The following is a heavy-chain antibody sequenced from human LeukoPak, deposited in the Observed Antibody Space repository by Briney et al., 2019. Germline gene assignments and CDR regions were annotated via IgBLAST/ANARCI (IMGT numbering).Heavy chain of an antibody. J-gene: IGHJ4*02. D-gene: IGHD2-2*02. CDR3: AKYIYE. Sequence: GRSLRLPCAASGFTFDDYAMHWVRQAPGKGLEWVSGISWNSGSIGYADSVKGRFTISRDNAKNSLYLQMNSLRAEDTALYYCAKYIYEWGQGTLVTVSS. V-gene: IGHV3-9*01. CDR2: ISWNSGSI. CDR1: GFTFDDYA.